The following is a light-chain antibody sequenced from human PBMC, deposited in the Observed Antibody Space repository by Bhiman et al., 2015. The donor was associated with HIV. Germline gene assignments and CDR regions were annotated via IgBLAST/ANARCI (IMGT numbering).Light chain of an antibody. J-gene: IGLJ3*02. Sequence: GPGMTARITCGGNNIGTKSVHWHQQKPGQAPVAVIYYNSDRPSGVPERLSGSNSGNTATLTITRVEAGDEADYYCQVWDTSTDHLWVFGGGTHLTVL. CDR1: NIGTKS. CDR3: QVWDTSTDHLWV. V-gene: IGLV3-21*04. CDR2: YNS.